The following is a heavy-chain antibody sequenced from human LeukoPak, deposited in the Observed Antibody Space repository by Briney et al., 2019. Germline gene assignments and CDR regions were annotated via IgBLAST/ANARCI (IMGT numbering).Heavy chain of an antibody. J-gene: IGHJ4*02. CDR3: ARGDCSSTSCYLIDY. Sequence: GGSLRLSCAASGFTFSDYYMSWIRQAPGEGLEGGSYISSSGSTIYYADSVKGRFNISRDNAKNSLYLQMNSLRAEDTAVYYCARGDCSSTSCYLIDYWGQGTLVTVSS. CDR2: ISSSGSTI. V-gene: IGHV3-11*04. D-gene: IGHD2-2*01. CDR1: GFTFSDYY.